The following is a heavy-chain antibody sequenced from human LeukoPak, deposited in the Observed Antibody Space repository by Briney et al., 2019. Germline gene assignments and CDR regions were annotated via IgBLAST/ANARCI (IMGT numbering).Heavy chain of an antibody. CDR2: MNPNSGNT. CDR1: GYTFTSYD. Sequence: ASVKVSCKASGYTFTSYDINWVRQATGQGLEWMGWMNPNSGNTGYAQKFQGRITITRNTSISTAYMELSSLRSEDTAVYYCARGREMYYDFWSGYYPIDYWGQGTLVTVSS. D-gene: IGHD3-3*01. V-gene: IGHV1-8*03. CDR3: ARGREMYYDFWSGYYPIDY. J-gene: IGHJ4*02.